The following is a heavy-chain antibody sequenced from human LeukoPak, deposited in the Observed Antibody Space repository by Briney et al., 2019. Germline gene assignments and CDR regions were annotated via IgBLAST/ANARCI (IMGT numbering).Heavy chain of an antibody. V-gene: IGHV1-18*01. D-gene: IGHD5-18*01. Sequence: ASVKVSCKTSGYTFTSYGITWVRQAPGQGLEWMGWISAYTGDTIYAQKVRGRVTMTTDTSASTGYMELRSLRSDDTAVYYCAGDSLGTYSSPDNWGQGTLVTVSS. CDR2: ISAYTGDT. J-gene: IGHJ4*02. CDR1: GYTFTSYG. CDR3: AGDSLGTYSSPDN.